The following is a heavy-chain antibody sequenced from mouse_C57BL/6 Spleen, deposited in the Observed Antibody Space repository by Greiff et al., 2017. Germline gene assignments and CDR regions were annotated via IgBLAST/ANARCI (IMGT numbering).Heavy chain of an antibody. V-gene: IGHV1-55*01. J-gene: IGHJ2*01. CDR1: GYTFTSYW. Sequence: VQLQQPGAELVKPGASVKMSCKASGYTFTSYWITWVKQRPGQGLEWIGDIYPGSGSTNYNEKFKSKATLTVATSSSTAYMQLSSLTSEDSAVYYCARWDYYGPPFDYWGQGTTLTVSS. CDR3: ARWDYYGPPFDY. CDR2: IYPGSGST. D-gene: IGHD1-1*01.